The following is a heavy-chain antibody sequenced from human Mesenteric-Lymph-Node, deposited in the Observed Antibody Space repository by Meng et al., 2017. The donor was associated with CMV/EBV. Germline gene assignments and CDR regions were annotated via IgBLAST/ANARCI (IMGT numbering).Heavy chain of an antibody. CDR3: VRSHPAAERGYYYYAPDV. CDR2: ISYDGSEK. V-gene: IGHV3-30*04. D-gene: IGHD2-2*01. CDR1: GFTFSLFA. Sequence: GGSLRLSCAASGFTFSLFAMHWVRQAPGKGLEWVAVISYDGSEKYYTDSVKGRFTISRHNSRNTVYLQMDNLRPEDTALYYCVRSHPAAERGYYYYAPDVWGQGTTVTVSS. J-gene: IGHJ6*02.